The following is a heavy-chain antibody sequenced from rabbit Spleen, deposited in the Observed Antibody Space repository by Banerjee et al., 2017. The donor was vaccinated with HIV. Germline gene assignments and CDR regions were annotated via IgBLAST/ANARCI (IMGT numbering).Heavy chain of an antibody. V-gene: IGHV1S45*01. Sequence: QEQLTETGGGLVQPGGSLTLSCKASGIDFTNYYITWVRQAPGKGLEWIACMYTGSGSITYSANWAKGRFTGSKTSSTTVTLQMTSLTAADTATYFCARSDYGAYADGLKLWGQGTLVTVS. D-gene: IGHD6-1*01. CDR3: ARSDYGAYADGLKL. J-gene: IGHJ3*01. CDR2: MYTGSGSIT. CDR1: GIDFTNYY.